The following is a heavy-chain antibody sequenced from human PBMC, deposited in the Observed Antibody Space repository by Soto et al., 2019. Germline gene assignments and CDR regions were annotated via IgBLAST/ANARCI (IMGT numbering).Heavy chain of an antibody. CDR2: IIPIFGTA. Sequence: GASVKVSCKASGGTVSSYASSWVRQAPGQGLEWMGGIIPIFGTANYAQKFQGRVTITADESTSTAYMELSSLRSEDTAVYYCARVLKGYYDSSGYAFDIWGQGTMVTVSS. D-gene: IGHD3-22*01. CDR1: GGTVSSYA. CDR3: ARVLKGYYDSSGYAFDI. J-gene: IGHJ3*02. V-gene: IGHV1-69*13.